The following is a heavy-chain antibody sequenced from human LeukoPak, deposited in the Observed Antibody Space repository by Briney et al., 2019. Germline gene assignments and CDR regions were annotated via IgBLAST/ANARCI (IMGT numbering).Heavy chain of an antibody. Sequence: GGSLRLSCAASGFTFSSYSMNWVRQAPGKGLEWVSYISGSSSTIYYADSVKGRFTISRDNAKNSLYLQMNSLRAEDTAVYYCASDRYGDPTQEYFQHWGQGTLVTVSS. V-gene: IGHV3-48*01. CDR1: GFTFSSYS. CDR3: ASDRYGDPTQEYFQH. CDR2: ISGSSSTI. D-gene: IGHD4-17*01. J-gene: IGHJ1*01.